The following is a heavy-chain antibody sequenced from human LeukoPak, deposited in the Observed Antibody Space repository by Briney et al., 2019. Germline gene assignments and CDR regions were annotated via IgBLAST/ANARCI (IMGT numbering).Heavy chain of an antibody. J-gene: IGHJ4*02. V-gene: IGHV3-48*03. Sequence: GGSLRLSCAASGLTFSSYEMNWVRQAPVKGLEWVSYIDSSGSTIHYADSVKGRFTISRDNAKNSLYLQMNSLRADDTAVYYCARTKEMATISYFDSWGQGTLVTVSS. CDR2: IDSSGSTI. D-gene: IGHD5-24*01. CDR1: GLTFSSYE. CDR3: ARTKEMATISYFDS.